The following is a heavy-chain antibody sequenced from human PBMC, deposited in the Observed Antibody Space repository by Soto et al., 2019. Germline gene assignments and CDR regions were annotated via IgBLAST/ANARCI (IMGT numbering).Heavy chain of an antibody. CDR1: GFTFSSHA. CDR2: ITSNGEST. J-gene: IGHJ6*02. CDR3: ARGGATLLDAMDV. Sequence: EVQLVESGEGLVQPGGSLRLSCAASGFTFSSHAMHWVRQAPGKGLDYVSAITSNGESTDYADSVKARFTISRDNSKNTLYRHMGSLRAEDMAVYYCARGGATLLDAMDVWGQGTTVTVSS. V-gene: IGHV3-64*02. D-gene: IGHD5-12*01.